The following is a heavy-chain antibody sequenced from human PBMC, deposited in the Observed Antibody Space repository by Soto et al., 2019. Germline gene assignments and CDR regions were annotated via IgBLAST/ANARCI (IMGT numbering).Heavy chain of an antibody. Sequence: EVQLLESGGGLVQPGGSLRLSCAASGFTFSSYAMSWVRQAPGKGLEWVSVMTGSGANSFHADSVKGRFTISRDNSRNRLYLQMNGLRAEDTGVYYCAKRAEGCGGGNSHSWYFYYWGQGALVTVSS. J-gene: IGHJ4*02. D-gene: IGHD2-15*01. CDR3: AKRAEGCGGGNSHSWYFYY. CDR1: GFTFSSYA. CDR2: MTGSGANS. V-gene: IGHV3-23*01.